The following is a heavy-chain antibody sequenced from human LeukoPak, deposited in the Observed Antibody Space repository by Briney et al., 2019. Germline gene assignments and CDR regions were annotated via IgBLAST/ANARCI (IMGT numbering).Heavy chain of an antibody. Sequence: GGSLRLSCAASGFTFSSYAMSWVRQAPGKGLEWVSAISGSGGSTYYADSVKGRFTISRDNSKNTLYLQMYSLRAEDTAVYYCAKDPDYGDYSDWYFDLWGRGTLVTVSS. CDR2: ISGSGGST. J-gene: IGHJ2*01. V-gene: IGHV3-23*01. D-gene: IGHD4-17*01. CDR3: AKDPDYGDYSDWYFDL. CDR1: GFTFSSYA.